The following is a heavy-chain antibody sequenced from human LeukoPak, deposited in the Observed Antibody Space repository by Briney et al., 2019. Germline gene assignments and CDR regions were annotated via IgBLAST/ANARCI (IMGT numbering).Heavy chain of an antibody. CDR1: GGSFSGYY. J-gene: IGHJ5*02. Sequence: SETLSLTCAVYGGSFSGYYWSWIRQPPGKGLEGIGEINHSGSTNYNPSLKSRVTISVDTSKNQFSLKLSSVTAADTAVYYCARAIHCSGGSCYSFWFDPWGQGTLVTVSS. D-gene: IGHD2-15*01. CDR3: ARAIHCSGGSCYSFWFDP. V-gene: IGHV4-34*01. CDR2: INHSGST.